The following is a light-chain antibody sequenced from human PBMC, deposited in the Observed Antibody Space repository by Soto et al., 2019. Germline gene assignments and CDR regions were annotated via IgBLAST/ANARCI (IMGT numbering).Light chain of an antibody. V-gene: IGKV1-39*01. CDR1: QSISSY. CDR3: QQGYSTPG. CDR2: AAS. Sequence: DIQMTQSPSSLSASVGDRVTITCRASQSISSYLNWYQQKPGKAPNLLIYAASSLQSGVPSRFSSSGSGTDFTLTINRLQPEDFASSCCQQGYSTPGFVGGTKAEIK. J-gene: IGKJ4*01.